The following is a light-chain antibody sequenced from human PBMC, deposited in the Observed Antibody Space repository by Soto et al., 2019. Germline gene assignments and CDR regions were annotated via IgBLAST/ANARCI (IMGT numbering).Light chain of an antibody. CDR1: SSDVDDYNY. J-gene: IGLJ2*01. Sequence: QSVLTQPPSASGSPGQSVTISCTGTSSDVDDYNYVSWYQQHPGKAPKLMIYEVNVRPSGVPDRFSGSKSGNTASLTVSGVQAEDEADYYCSSSAGSNNLGVFGGGTKLTVL. CDR2: EVN. CDR3: SSSAGSNNLGV. V-gene: IGLV2-8*01.